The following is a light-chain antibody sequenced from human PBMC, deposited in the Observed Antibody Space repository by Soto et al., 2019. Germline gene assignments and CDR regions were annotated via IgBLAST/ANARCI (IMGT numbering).Light chain of an antibody. J-gene: IGKJ1*01. CDR1: QSVSSN. V-gene: IGKV3-15*01. CDR2: GAS. CDR3: QQYNNWPWT. Sequence: EIWMTQSPATLSLSPGEISTLSCRASQSVSSNLAWYQQKPGQAPRLLIYGASTRATGIPARFSGSGSGTEFTLTISSLQSEDFAVYYCQQYNNWPWTFGQGTKVDIK.